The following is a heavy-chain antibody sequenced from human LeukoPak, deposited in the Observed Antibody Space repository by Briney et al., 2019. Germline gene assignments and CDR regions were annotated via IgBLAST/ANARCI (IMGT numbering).Heavy chain of an antibody. V-gene: IGHV4-39*01. CDR1: GGPVSHSGYY. CDR2: IYYNGNT. D-gene: IGHD6-19*01. CDR3: ARQETVRGWYRDPHYFDY. Sequence: PSETLSLTCSVSGGPVSHSGYYWAWIRQTPGKGLEWIGSIYYNGNTYNNPSLKSRVTISVDTSKNQFSLEVRSVTAADTSVYYSARQETVRGWYRDPHYFDYWGQGTLVTVSS. J-gene: IGHJ4*02.